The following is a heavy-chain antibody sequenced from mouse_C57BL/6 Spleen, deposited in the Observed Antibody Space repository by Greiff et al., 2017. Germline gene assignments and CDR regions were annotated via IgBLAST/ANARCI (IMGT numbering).Heavy chain of an antibody. J-gene: IGHJ3*01. Sequence: EVKLVESGGGLVKPGGSLKLSCAASGFTFSDYGMHWVRQAPEKGLEWVAYISSGSSTIYYADTVKGRFTISRDNAKNTLFLQMTSLRSEDTAMYYCARMSGGLPLADWGQGTLVTVSA. D-gene: IGHD2-4*01. CDR2: ISSGSSTI. V-gene: IGHV5-17*01. CDR1: GFTFSDYG. CDR3: ARMSGGLPLAD.